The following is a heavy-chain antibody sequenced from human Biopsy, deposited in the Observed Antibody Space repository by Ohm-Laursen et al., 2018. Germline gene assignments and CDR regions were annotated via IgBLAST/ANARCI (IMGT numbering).Heavy chain of an antibody. CDR2: ITSSGGST. CDR3: AKQGATILSSFDS. Sequence: GSLRLSCTAAGFTFSNYAMSWVRQAPGKGLEWVSTITSSGGSTYFADSVKGRFTITRDNSKNRLYLQMNSLRGEDTAVYYCAKQGATILSSFDSWGQETLVTVSS. V-gene: IGHV3-23*01. J-gene: IGHJ5*01. D-gene: IGHD3-9*01. CDR1: GFTFSNYA.